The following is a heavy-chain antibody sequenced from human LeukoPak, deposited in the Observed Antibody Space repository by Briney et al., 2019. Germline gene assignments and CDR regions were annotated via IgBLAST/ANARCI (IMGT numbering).Heavy chain of an antibody. J-gene: IGHJ4*02. V-gene: IGHV3-20*04. D-gene: IGHD3-22*01. CDR2: INWNGGST. CDR3: ARTSGYYEIYYFDY. Sequence: PGGSLRLSCAASGFTFDDYGMSWVRQAPGKGLDWVSGINWNGGSTGYADSVKGRFTISRDNAKNSLYLQMNSLRAEDTALYYCARTSGYYEIYYFDYWGQGTLVTVSS. CDR1: GFTFDDYG.